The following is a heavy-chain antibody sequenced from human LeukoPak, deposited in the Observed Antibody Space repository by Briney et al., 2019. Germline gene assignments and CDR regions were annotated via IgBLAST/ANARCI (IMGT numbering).Heavy chain of an antibody. CDR2: INPSGGST. Sequence: ASVKVSCKASGYTFTSYYMHWVRQAPGQGLEWMGIINPSGGSTSYAQKFQGRVTITADKSTSTAYMELSSLRSEDTAVYYCARSTGLAAAGNYYYYYGMDVWGQGTTVTVSS. D-gene: IGHD6-13*01. V-gene: IGHV1-46*01. CDR3: ARSTGLAAAGNYYYYYGMDV. CDR1: GYTFTSYY. J-gene: IGHJ6*02.